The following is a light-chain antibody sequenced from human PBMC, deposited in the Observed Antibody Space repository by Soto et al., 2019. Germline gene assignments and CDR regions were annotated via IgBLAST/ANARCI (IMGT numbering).Light chain of an antibody. CDR1: SSDVGGYNY. J-gene: IGLJ1*01. Sequence: QSALTQPASVSGSPGQSITISCTGTSSDVGGYNYVSWYQQHPGKAPKLMIYEVSNRPSGVSTRFSGSKSGNTASLTITGLQAEDAADYYCSSYTISPTIVFGTGTKVTVL. V-gene: IGLV2-14*01. CDR2: EVS. CDR3: SSYTISPTIV.